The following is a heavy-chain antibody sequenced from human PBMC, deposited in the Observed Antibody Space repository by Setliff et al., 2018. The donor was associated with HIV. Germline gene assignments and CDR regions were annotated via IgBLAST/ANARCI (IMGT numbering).Heavy chain of an antibody. V-gene: IGHV4-59*12. D-gene: IGHD5-18*01. CDR3: ARDESQVEVHRGYSYGSFDY. CDR1: GASINSYF. CDR2: IYYTGST. Sequence: SETLSLTCTVSGASINSYFWSWIRQPPGKGPEWLGYIYYTGSTNYNPSLKSRVTISLDASKNHFSLRLSSVTAADTAVYYCARDESQVEVHRGYSYGSFDYWGQGTLVTVSS. J-gene: IGHJ4*02.